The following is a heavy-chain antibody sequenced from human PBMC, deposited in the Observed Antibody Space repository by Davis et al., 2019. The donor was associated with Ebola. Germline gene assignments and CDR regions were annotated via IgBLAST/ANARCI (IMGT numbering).Heavy chain of an antibody. D-gene: IGHD2-2*01. J-gene: IGHJ5*02. CDR3: AKGLGPADWFDP. Sequence: GESLKISCAASGFTFSSYAMSWVRQAPGKGLEWVSAISGSGGSTYYADSVKGRFTISRDNSKNTLYLQMNSLRAEDTAVYYCAKGLGPADWFDPWGQGTLVTVS. V-gene: IGHV3-23*01. CDR1: GFTFSSYA. CDR2: ISGSGGST.